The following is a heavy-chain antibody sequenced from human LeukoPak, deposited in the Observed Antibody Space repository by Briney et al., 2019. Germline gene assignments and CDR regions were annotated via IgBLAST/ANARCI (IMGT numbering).Heavy chain of an antibody. CDR2: INPNSGVT. D-gene: IGHD3-3*01. CDR1: GYTFNGYY. Sequence: GASVNVSCKASGYTFNGYYIHWVRQAPGQGLEWMGWINPNSGVTKYAQQFQGRVTMTWDTSVSTAYMELYRLTSDDTAMYYCARFGAVTNDAFDIWGQGTMVTISS. J-gene: IGHJ3*02. CDR3: ARFGAVTNDAFDI. V-gene: IGHV1-2*02.